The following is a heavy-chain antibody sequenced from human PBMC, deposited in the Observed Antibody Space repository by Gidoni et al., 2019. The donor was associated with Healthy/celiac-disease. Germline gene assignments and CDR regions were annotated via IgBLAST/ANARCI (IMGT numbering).Heavy chain of an antibody. J-gene: IGHJ4*02. Sequence: EVQLVESGGGLVQPGRSLRLSCAASGFTFDDYAMHWFRQAPGKGLEWVSGISWNSGNIGYADSVKGRFTISRDNAKNSLYLQMNSLRAEDTALYYCAKDYYDSSGYYIFDYWGQGTLVTVSS. D-gene: IGHD3-22*01. CDR1: GFTFDDYA. CDR3: AKDYYDSSGYYIFDY. CDR2: ISWNSGNI. V-gene: IGHV3-9*01.